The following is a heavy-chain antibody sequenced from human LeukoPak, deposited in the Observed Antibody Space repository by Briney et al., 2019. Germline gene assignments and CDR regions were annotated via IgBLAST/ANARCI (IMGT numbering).Heavy chain of an antibody. CDR3: ARGGIAAATEYDY. D-gene: IGHD6-13*01. Sequence: GGCLRLSCAASGFTFSSYSMNWVRQAPGKGLEWVSSISSSSSYIYYADSVKGRFTISRDNAKNSLYLQMNSLRAEDTAVYYCARGGIAAATEYDYWGQGTLVTVSS. CDR1: GFTFSSYS. CDR2: ISSSSSYI. V-gene: IGHV3-21*01. J-gene: IGHJ4*02.